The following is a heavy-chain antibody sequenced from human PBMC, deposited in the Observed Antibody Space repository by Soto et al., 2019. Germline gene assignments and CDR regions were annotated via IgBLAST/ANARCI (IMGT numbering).Heavy chain of an antibody. CDR1: GGSISSYY. J-gene: IGHJ4*02. CDR3: ARHFPSSYDLWSGPTPLFDY. Sequence: QVQLQESGPGLVKPSETLSLTCTVSGGSISSYYWSWIRQPPGKGLEWIGYIYYSGSTNYNPSLKSRVTISVDTSKNQFSLKLRSVTAADTAVYYCARHFPSSYDLWSGPTPLFDYWGQGTLVTVSS. V-gene: IGHV4-59*08. D-gene: IGHD3-3*01. CDR2: IYYSGST.